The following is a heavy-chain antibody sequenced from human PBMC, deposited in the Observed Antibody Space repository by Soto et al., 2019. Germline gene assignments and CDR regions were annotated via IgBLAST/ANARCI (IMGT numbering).Heavy chain of an antibody. J-gene: IGHJ4*02. Sequence: ASVKVSCKASGYTFTSYDINWVRQATGQGLEWMGWMNPNSGNTGYAQKFQGRVTMTRNTSISTAYMELSSLRSEDTAVYYCARGYDSSGYPPYDYWGQGTLVTVSS. CDR2: MNPNSGNT. D-gene: IGHD3-22*01. V-gene: IGHV1-8*01. CDR3: ARGYDSSGYPPYDY. CDR1: GYTFTSYD.